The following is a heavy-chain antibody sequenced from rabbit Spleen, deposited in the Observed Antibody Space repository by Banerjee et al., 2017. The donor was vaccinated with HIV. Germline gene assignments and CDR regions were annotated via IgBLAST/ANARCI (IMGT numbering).Heavy chain of an antibody. CDR3: ARDTGSSFSSYGMDL. CDR1: GFSFSSSYW. D-gene: IGHD8-1*01. Sequence: EESGGGLVQPEGSLTLTCTASGFSFSSSYWICWVRQAPGKGLEWISCIAGGSSGFTYSATWAKGRFTISKTSSTTVTLQMTSLTVADTATYFCARDTGSSFSSYGMDLWGPGTMVTV. J-gene: IGHJ6*01. V-gene: IGHV1S45*01. CDR2: IAGGSSGFT.